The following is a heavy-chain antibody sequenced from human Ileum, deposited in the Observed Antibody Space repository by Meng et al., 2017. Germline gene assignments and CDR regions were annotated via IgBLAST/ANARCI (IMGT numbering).Heavy chain of an antibody. D-gene: IGHD3-9*01. V-gene: IGHV3-23*03. CDR3: ARGIGTHGRYYSDY. CDR1: GFTFSSYG. J-gene: IGHJ4*02. Sequence: EVQLLESGGGFVQPGGSLRLSCTASGFTFSSYGMSWVRQAPGKGLEWVSGLSGNSNTYYAESVMGRFAISRDNSKNTLYLQMNSLKAEDTAVYYCARGIGTHGRYYSDYWCQGTLVTVSS. CDR2: LSGNSNT.